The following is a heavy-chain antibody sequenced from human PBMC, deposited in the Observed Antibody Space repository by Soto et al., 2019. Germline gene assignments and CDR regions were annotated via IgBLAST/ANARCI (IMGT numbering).Heavy chain of an antibody. CDR3: ARDLDDYVWGSYRYGGGGYYYYGMDV. CDR2: IIPIFGTA. Sequence: GASVKVSCKASGGTFSSYAISWVRQAPGQGLEWMGGIIPIFGTANYAQKFQGRVTITADESTSTAYMELSSLRSEDTAVYYCARDLDDYVWGSYRYGGGGYYYYGMDVWGQGTTVTVSS. J-gene: IGHJ6*02. V-gene: IGHV1-69*13. D-gene: IGHD3-16*02. CDR1: GGTFSSYA.